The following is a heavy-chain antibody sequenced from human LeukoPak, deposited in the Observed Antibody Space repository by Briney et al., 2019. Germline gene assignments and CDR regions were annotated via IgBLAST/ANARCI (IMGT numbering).Heavy chain of an antibody. J-gene: IGHJ4*02. CDR3: ARGLGSDGYSGCFDY. D-gene: IGHD3-16*01. CDR2: INSSSSYI. V-gene: IGHV3-21*01. CDR1: GFTFSSYS. Sequence: GGSLRLSCAASGFTFSSYSMNWVRQAPGKGLEWVSSINSSSSYIYYADSVKGRFTISRDNAKNSLYLQMNSLRAEDTAVYYCARGLGSDGYSGCFDYWGQGTLVTVSS.